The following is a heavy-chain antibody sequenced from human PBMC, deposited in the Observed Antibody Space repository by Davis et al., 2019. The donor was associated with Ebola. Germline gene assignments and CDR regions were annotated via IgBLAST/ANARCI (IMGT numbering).Heavy chain of an antibody. CDR1: GFTFSSYW. D-gene: IGHD6-6*01. J-gene: IGHJ6*02. CDR2: INSDGSST. CDR3: AREFKARVDYYGMDV. Sequence: GESLKISCAASGFTFSSYWMHWVRQAPGKGLVWVSRINSDGSSTSYADSVKGRFTISRDNAKNTLYLQMNSLRAEDTAVYYCAREFKARVDYYGMDVWGQGTTVTVSS. V-gene: IGHV3-74*01.